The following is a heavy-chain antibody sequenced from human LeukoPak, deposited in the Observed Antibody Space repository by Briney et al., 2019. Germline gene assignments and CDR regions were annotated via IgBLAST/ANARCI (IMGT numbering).Heavy chain of an antibody. Sequence: PGGSLRLSCAASGFTISGYWMTWVRHPPGKGLEWVASIKQDGSEKLYVDSVKGRFTISRDNAGNSLSLQMNSLRDEDTAVYYCTRRSIAPAGDYQYNYMDVWGKGTTVTVSS. CDR2: IKQDGSEK. CDR3: TRRSIAPAGDYQYNYMDV. V-gene: IGHV3-7*01. J-gene: IGHJ6*03. D-gene: IGHD6-13*01. CDR1: GFTISGYW.